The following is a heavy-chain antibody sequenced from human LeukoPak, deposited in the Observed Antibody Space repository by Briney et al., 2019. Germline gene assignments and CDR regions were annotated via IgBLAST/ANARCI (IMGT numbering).Heavy chain of an antibody. D-gene: IGHD5-24*01. V-gene: IGHV3-53*01. Sequence: GGSLRLSCAASGFTVSSNYMIWVRQAPGKGLEWVSVIYSGGRTYYVDSVKGRFTISRDISKNTLYLQMNSLRAEDTAVYYCARDNSVRDEAWWFNPWGQGTLVTVSS. CDR1: GFTVSSNY. CDR2: IYSGGRT. J-gene: IGHJ5*02. CDR3: ARDNSVRDEAWWFNP.